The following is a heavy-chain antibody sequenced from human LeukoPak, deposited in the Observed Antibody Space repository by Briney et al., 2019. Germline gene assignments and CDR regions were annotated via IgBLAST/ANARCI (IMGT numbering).Heavy chain of an antibody. CDR1: GFSLSTSGVG. J-gene: IGHJ3*02. D-gene: IGHD4-17*01. CDR3: AHMVNTVTTSWGAFDI. V-gene: IGHV2-5*01. Sequence: ESGPALVKPTQTLTLTCTFSGFSLSTSGVGVGWIRQPPGKALEWLALIYWNDDRRYSPSLNNRLTITKDTSKNQVVLRMTNMDPVDTGTYYCAHMVNTVTTSWGAFDIWGQGTVVTVSS. CDR2: IYWNDDR.